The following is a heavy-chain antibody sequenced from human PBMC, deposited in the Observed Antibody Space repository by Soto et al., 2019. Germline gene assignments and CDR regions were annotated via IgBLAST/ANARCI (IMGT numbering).Heavy chain of an antibody. Sequence: SVKVSCKASVGTFSSYSISCVRPAPGQGLEWMGGIIPIFGTANYAQKFQGRVTITADKSTSTAYMELSSLRSEDTAVYYCARVGSCSGGSCYDGYWGQGTLVTSP. V-gene: IGHV1-69*06. J-gene: IGHJ4*02. D-gene: IGHD2-15*01. CDR2: IIPIFGTA. CDR1: VGTFSSYS. CDR3: ARVGSCSGGSCYDGY.